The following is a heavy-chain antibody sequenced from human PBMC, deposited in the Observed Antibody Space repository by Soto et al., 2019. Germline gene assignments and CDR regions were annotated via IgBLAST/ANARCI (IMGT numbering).Heavy chain of an antibody. CDR3: ARPAANYYYGMDV. Sequence: QVQLQESGPGLVKPSQTLSLTCTVSGGSISSGGYYWSWIRQHPGKGLEWIGYIYYSGSTYYNPSLKRRVTISVDTSKNQFSLKLSSVTAADTAVSYCARPAANYYYGMDVWGQGTTVTVSS. D-gene: IGHD2-2*01. J-gene: IGHJ6*02. CDR2: IYYSGST. CDR1: GGSISSGGYY. V-gene: IGHV4-31*03.